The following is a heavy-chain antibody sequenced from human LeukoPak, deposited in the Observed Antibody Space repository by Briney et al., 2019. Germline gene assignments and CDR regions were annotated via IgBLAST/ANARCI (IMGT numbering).Heavy chain of an antibody. J-gene: IGHJ6*03. CDR3: ARGAVVAPREGYYYYMDV. D-gene: IGHD2-21*01. V-gene: IGHV4-4*07. Sequence: PSETLSLTCTVSGGSISSYYWSWIRQPAGKGLEWIGRIYTSGNTNYNPSLKSRVTMSVDTSKNQFSLKLSSVTAADTAVYYCARGAVVAPREGYYYYMDVWGKGTTVTISS. CDR1: GGSISSYY. CDR2: IYTSGNT.